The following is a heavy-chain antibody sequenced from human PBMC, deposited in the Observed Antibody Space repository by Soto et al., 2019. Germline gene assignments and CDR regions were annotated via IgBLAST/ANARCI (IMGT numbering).Heavy chain of an antibody. V-gene: IGHV1-69*13. J-gene: IGHJ4*02. CDR2: IIPIFGTA. D-gene: IGHD3-22*01. CDR3: ARGNPARLYYYDSSGYYPFDY. Sequence: SVKVSCKASGGSFSSYAISWVRQAPGQGLEWMGGIIPIFGTANYAQKFQGRVTITADESTSTAYMELSSLRSEDTAVYYCARGNPARLYYYDSSGYYPFDYWGQGTLVTVSS. CDR1: GGSFSSYA.